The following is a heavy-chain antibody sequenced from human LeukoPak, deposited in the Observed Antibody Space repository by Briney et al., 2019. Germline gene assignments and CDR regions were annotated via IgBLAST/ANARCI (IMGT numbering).Heavy chain of an antibody. CDR2: ISYDGSNK. D-gene: IGHD6-6*01. Sequence: GRSLRLSCAASGFTFSSYGMHWVRQAPGKGLEWVAVISYDGSNKYYADSVKGRFTISRDNSKNTLYLQMNSLRAEDTAVYYCAKDGLSYSSSPEPFDYWGQGTVVTVSS. V-gene: IGHV3-30*18. CDR3: AKDGLSYSSSPEPFDY. J-gene: IGHJ4*02. CDR1: GFTFSSYG.